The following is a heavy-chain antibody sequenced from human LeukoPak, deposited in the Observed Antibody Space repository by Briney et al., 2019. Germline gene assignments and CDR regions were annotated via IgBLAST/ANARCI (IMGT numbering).Heavy chain of an antibody. J-gene: IGHJ3*02. CDR1: DDSFSSHY. CDR2: ISYIGST. CDR3: ARDLVTVTKGFDI. V-gene: IGHV4-59*11. D-gene: IGHD4-17*01. Sequence: SETLSLTCAVSDDSFSSHYWTWIRQPPGKGLEWIGYISYIGSTNYNPSLKSRVTISIDTSKNQFSLKLTSVTAADTAVYYCARDLVTVTKGFDIWGRGTMVSVSS.